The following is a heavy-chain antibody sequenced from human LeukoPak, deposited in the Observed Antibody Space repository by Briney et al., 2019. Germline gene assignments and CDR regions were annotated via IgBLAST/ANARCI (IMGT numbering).Heavy chain of an antibody. CDR1: GGSISSSSYY. Sequence: SETLSLTCTVSGGSISSSSYYWGWIRQPPGKGLEWIGSIYYSGSTYYNPSLRSRVTISVDTSKNQFSLKLSSVTAADTAVYYCARAGPTLDYWGQGTLVTVSS. CDR2: IYYSGST. CDR3: ARAGPTLDY. V-gene: IGHV4-39*07. J-gene: IGHJ4*02.